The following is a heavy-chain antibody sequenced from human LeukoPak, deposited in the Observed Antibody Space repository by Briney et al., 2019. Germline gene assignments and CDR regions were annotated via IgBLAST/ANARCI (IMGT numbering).Heavy chain of an antibody. CDR3: ASDSSGYYYFGDHYGMDV. CDR2: ISYDGSNK. V-gene: IGHV3-30*03. Sequence: PGGSLRLSCAASGFTFSSYGMHWVRQAPGKGLEWVAVISYDGSNKHYADSVKGRFTISRDNSKNTLYLQMNSLRAEDTAVYYCASDSSGYYYFGDHYGMDVWGQGTTVTVSS. CDR1: GFTFSSYG. D-gene: IGHD3-22*01. J-gene: IGHJ6*02.